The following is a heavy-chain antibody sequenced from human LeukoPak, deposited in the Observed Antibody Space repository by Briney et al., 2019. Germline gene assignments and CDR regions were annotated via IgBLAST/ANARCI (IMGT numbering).Heavy chain of an antibody. V-gene: IGHV3-23*01. CDR2: IGDSGGST. CDR1: GFTFSTYA. CDR3: AKDPSGPGDY. Sequence: PGGSLRLSCAASGFTFSTYAMSWVRQAPGKGLEWVSGIGDSGGSTYYADSVKGRFTISRDNSKNTLYLQMNSLRAEDTAVYYCAKDPSGPGDYWGQGTLVTVSS. J-gene: IGHJ4*02. D-gene: IGHD1-26*01.